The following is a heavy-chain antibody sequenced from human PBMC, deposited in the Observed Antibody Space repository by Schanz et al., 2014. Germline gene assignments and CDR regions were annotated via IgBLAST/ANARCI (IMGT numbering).Heavy chain of an antibody. CDR1: GYTFNNHG. V-gene: IGHV1-46*02. J-gene: IGHJ3*02. CDR2: INPSVGNT. Sequence: QVQLVQSAPEVKKPGASATVSCKASGYTFNNHGISWVRQAPGQGLEWMGLINPSVGNTNYAQKFRGRVTMTRDTSTSTVYMELSSLRSEDTAVYFCARGPSTGAFDIWGQGTMVTVSS. CDR3: ARGPSTGAFDI.